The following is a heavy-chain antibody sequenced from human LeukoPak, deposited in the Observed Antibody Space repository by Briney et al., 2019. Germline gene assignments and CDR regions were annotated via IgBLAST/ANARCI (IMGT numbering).Heavy chain of an antibody. CDR2: IKQDGSDE. CDR3: TRDLTNWNDATFDI. V-gene: IGHV3-7*01. CDR1: GFTFSYYW. Sequence: GGSLRLSCAASGFTFSYYWMSWVRRAPGKGLEWVANIKQDGSDEYYVDSVKGRFTISRDNAKNSLYLQMNSLSAEDTAMYYCTRDLTNWNDATFDIWGQGTMVTVSS. D-gene: IGHD1-1*01. J-gene: IGHJ3*02.